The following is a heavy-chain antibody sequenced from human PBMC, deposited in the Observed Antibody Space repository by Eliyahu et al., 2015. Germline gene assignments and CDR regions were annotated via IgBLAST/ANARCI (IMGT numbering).Heavy chain of an antibody. CDR3: ATHGAILGGLDV. V-gene: IGHV3-7*01. CDR2: IRDDGSEK. D-gene: IGHD3-3*01. Sequence: EVQLVESGGXLVQPGGSLXLSCXASGXXFSSYWMXWVRQAPGKGLGWVANIRDDGSEKYYVDSVKGRFTISRDNARNSMYLQMDSLRAEDAAVYYCATHGAILGGLDVWGQGTTVIVSS. J-gene: IGHJ6*02. CDR1: GXXFSSYW.